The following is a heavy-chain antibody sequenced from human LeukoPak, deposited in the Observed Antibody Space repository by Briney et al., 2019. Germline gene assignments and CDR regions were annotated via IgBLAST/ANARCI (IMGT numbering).Heavy chain of an antibody. CDR2: ISYDGSNK. V-gene: IGHV3-30*18. D-gene: IGHD3-3*01. Sequence: GGSLRLSCAASGFTFSRYAMHWVRQAPGKGLEWVALISYDGSNKYYVDSVKGRFTISRDNSKYTLYLQMNSLRAEDTAVHYCAKMWWSGYPQGVDYWGQGTLVTVSS. CDR3: AKMWWSGYPQGVDY. J-gene: IGHJ4*02. CDR1: GFTFSRYA.